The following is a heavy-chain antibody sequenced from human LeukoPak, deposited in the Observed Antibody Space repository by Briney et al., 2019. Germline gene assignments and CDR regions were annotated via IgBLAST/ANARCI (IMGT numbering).Heavy chain of an antibody. CDR2: ISGSGGST. Sequence: QPGGSLRLSCAASGFTFSSYAMSWVRQAPGKGLEWVSAISGSGGSTYYADSVKGRFTISRDNSKNTLYLQMNSLRAEDTAVYYCARDSSGSGTFDYWGQGTLVTVSS. CDR3: ARDSSGSGTFDY. D-gene: IGHD3-10*01. CDR1: GFTFSSYA. J-gene: IGHJ4*02. V-gene: IGHV3-23*01.